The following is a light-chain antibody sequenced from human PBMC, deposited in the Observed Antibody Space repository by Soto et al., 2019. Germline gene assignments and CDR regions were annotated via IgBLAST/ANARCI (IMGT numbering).Light chain of an antibody. J-gene: IGKJ1*01. V-gene: IGKV4-1*01. Sequence: DIVMTQSPDSLAVSLGERATINCKSSQSVLYSSNNKNYLAWYQQKPGQPPKLLIYWASTRESGVPDRFSGSGSGTDSTLTISSLQPDDFATYYCQQSYSTPLTFGQGTKVDIK. CDR3: QQSYSTPLT. CDR2: WAS. CDR1: QSVLYSSNNKNY.